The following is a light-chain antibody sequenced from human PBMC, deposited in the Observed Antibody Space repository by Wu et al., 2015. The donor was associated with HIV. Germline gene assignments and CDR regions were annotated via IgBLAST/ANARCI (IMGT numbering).Light chain of an antibody. CDR1: QSISSW. Sequence: DIQMTQSPSTLSASVGDRVTITCRASQSISSWLAWYQQKPGKAPNLLIYRASNLEAGVPSRFTGSGSGTEFTLTISSLQPDDFATYYCQQYNSFPLSFGGGTKVEI. CDR2: RAS. CDR3: QQYNSFPLS. J-gene: IGKJ4*01. V-gene: IGKV1-5*03.